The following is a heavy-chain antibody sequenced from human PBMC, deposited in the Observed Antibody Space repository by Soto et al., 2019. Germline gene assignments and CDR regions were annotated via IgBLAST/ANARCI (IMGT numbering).Heavy chain of an antibody. CDR3: AREVGELPYFDY. J-gene: IGHJ4*02. CDR1: GGSISSGDYY. Sequence: SSETLSLTCTVSGGSISSGDYYWSWIRQPPGKGLEWIGYTYYSGSTYYNPSLKSRVTISVDTSKNQFSLKLSSVTAADTAVYYCAREVGELPYFDYWGQGTLATVSS. V-gene: IGHV4-30-4*01. D-gene: IGHD1-26*01. CDR2: TYYSGST.